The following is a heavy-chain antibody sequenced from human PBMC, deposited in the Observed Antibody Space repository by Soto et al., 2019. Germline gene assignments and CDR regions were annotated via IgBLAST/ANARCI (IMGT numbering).Heavy chain of an antibody. J-gene: IGHJ4*02. D-gene: IGHD6-19*01. CDR1: NGSISSSNW. CDR2: IYHTGST. CDR3: ARAVAGLDFDY. Sequence: HVQLQESGPGLVKPSGTLSLTCAVSNGSISSSNWWNWVRQPPGMELEWIGEIYHTGSTNYNPSLKSRVTISVDKSKNQFSLRLNSATAADTAVYYCARAVAGLDFDYWGQGTLVTVSS. V-gene: IGHV4-4*02.